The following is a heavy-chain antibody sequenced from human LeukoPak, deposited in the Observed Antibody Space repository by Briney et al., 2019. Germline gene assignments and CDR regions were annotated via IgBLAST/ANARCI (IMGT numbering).Heavy chain of an antibody. CDR1: GFTVSIYY. D-gene: IGHD2-15*01. V-gene: IGHV3-66*01. CDR3: ARGPGWNYFDY. J-gene: IGHJ4*02. CDR2: IYRDGSA. Sequence: PRGSPRLSCAVSGFTVSIYYMTWVRQAPGKGLEWVSFIYRDGSADYADSVKGRFTISRDNSKNTVYLQMNSLRAEDTAVYYCARGPGWNYFDYWGEG.